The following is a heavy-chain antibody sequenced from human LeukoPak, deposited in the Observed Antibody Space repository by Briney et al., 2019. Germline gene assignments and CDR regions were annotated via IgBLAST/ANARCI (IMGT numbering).Heavy chain of an antibody. CDR2: VSNSGGST. CDR3: ARAFGLTDY. CDR1: GFTSSYYS. V-gene: IGHV3-48*02. Sequence: GGSLRLSCAASGFTSSYYSMNWVRQAPGKGLEWVSSVSNSGGSTYYADSVKGRFTISRDNAKNSLYLQMNSLRDEDTAVYYCARAFGLTDYWGQGTLVTVSS. D-gene: IGHD3/OR15-3a*01. J-gene: IGHJ4*02.